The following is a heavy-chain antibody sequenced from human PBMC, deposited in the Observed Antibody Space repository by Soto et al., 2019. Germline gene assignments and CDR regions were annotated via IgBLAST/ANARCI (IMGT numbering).Heavy chain of an antibody. D-gene: IGHD3-3*01. CDR2: IIPIFGTA. V-gene: IGHV1-69*13. J-gene: IGHJ6*02. CDR1: GGTFSSYA. CDR3: AKALDYDFWSGYYYYGMDV. Sequence: ASVKVSCKASGGTFSSYAISWVRQAPGQGLEWMGGIIPIFGTANYAQKFQGRVTITADESKNTLYLQMNSLRAEDTAVYYCAKALDYDFWSGYYYYGMDVWGQGTTVTVSS.